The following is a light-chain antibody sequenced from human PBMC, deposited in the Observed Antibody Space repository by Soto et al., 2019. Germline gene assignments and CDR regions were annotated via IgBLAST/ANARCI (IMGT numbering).Light chain of an antibody. Sequence: EIQITQSPSTLSASVGDRVTITCRASQSISSWLAWYQQKPGRAPKLLIYDASNLEAGVPSRFRGSGSGTDFTFTISRLQPEDIATYYCQQYENLPPFGQRARLEIK. CDR2: DAS. CDR1: QSISSW. CDR3: QQYENLPP. J-gene: IGKJ5*01. V-gene: IGKV1-33*01.